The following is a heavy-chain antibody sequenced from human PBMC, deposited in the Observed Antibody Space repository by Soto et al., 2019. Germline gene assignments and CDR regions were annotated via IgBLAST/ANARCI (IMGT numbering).Heavy chain of an antibody. CDR1: GGSISSYY. D-gene: IGHD3-3*01. Sequence: SETLSLTCTVSGGSISSYYWSWIRQPPGKGLEWIGYIYYSGSTNYNPSLKSRVTISVDTSKNQFSLKLSSVTAADTAVYYCARTNYDFWSGYTNWFDPWGQGTLVTVSS. V-gene: IGHV4-59*01. CDR3: ARTNYDFWSGYTNWFDP. J-gene: IGHJ5*02. CDR2: IYYSGST.